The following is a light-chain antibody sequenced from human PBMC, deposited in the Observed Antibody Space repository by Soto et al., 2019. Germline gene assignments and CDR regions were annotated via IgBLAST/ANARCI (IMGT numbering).Light chain of an antibody. Sequence: DIQMTQSPSTLSASVGDRVTITCRASESIDSWLAWHQQKPGRAPKLLISKASSLESGVPSRFSGSGFGTEFTLTISSLQPEDFATYYCQQLNIYPFTFGPGTKVDIK. CDR2: KAS. CDR1: ESIDSW. V-gene: IGKV1-5*03. CDR3: QQLNIYPFT. J-gene: IGKJ3*01.